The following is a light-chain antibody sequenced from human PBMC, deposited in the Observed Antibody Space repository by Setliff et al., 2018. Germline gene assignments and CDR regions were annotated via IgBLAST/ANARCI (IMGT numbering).Light chain of an antibody. CDR1: SRDVGSSTF. J-gene: IGLJ1*01. CDR2: EIS. Sequence: SGSPGQSLIISCTGTSRDVGSSTFVSWYQQHPGKAPKLLIYEISKRPSRVPDRFSGSKSGNTASLTVSGLQAEDEADYYCSSYAGSNNPYVFGSGTKSPS. V-gene: IGLV2-8*01. CDR3: SSYAGSNNPYV.